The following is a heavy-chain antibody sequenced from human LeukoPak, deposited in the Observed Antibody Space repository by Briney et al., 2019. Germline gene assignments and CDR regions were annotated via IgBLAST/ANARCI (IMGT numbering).Heavy chain of an antibody. D-gene: IGHD1-1*01. CDR2: IIPIFGTA. CDR3: ARDGTTGTTVAFDI. CDR1: GGTVSSYA. J-gene: IGHJ3*02. V-gene: IGHV1-69*05. Sequence: ASVKVSCKASGGTVSSYAISWVRQAPGQGLEWMGGIIPIFGTANYAQKFQGRVTITTDESTSTAYMELSSLRSEDTAVYYCARDGTTGTTVAFDIWGQGTMVTVSS.